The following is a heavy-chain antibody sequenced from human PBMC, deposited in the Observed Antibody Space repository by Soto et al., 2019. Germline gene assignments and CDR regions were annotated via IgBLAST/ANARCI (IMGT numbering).Heavy chain of an antibody. Sequence: LSLTFAASGFPFRTYAMSWVRQAPGKGLEWVSAISSGGISTYYAASVEGRFTVSRDNSNNTPYLQMNGLRAEDTAVYYCAKVGLVVQYPFDTWGQGALVTVSS. D-gene: IGHD2-15*01. V-gene: IGHV3-23*01. CDR1: GFPFRTYA. CDR2: ISSGGIST. CDR3: AKVGLVVQYPFDT. J-gene: IGHJ4*02.